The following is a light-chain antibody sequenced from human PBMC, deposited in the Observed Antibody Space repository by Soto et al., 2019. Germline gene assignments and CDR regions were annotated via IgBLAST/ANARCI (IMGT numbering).Light chain of an antibody. J-gene: IGLJ3*02. Sequence: QSVLTQPPSASGTPGQRVTISCSGSRSNVGSNSVNWFQQLPGTAPKLLIYSNNQRPSGVPDRFSGSKSGTSASLAISELQSEDEAAYYCAAWDDNLNAWVFGGGTKLTVL. CDR1: RSNVGSNS. CDR3: AAWDDNLNAWV. CDR2: SNN. V-gene: IGLV1-44*01.